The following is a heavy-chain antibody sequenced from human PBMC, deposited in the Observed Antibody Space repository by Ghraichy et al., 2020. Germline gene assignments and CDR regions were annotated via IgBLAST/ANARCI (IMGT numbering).Heavy chain of an antibody. V-gene: IGHV3-30*03. Sequence: GGSLRLSCAASGFMFSNYVMHWVRQAPGKGLEWVAVISYDGSNEYYADSVKGRFTISRDNSKSTLYVELNSLRDDDTGVYFCARGAFRMSMNRGVLLGMNIWGPGTTVTVSS. CDR2: ISYDGSNE. J-gene: IGHJ6*02. D-gene: IGHD3-10*01. CDR1: GFMFSNYV. CDR3: ARGAFRMSMNRGVLLGMNI.